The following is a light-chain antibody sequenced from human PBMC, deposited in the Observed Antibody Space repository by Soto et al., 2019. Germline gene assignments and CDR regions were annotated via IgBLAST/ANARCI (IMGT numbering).Light chain of an antibody. J-gene: IGLJ2*01. CDR1: SSDVGSYNL. CDR2: EGS. V-gene: IGLV2-23*01. Sequence: QSVLTQPASVSGSPGQSITISCTGTSSDVGSYNLVSWYQQHPGKAPKLMIYEGSKRPSGVSNRFSGSKSGNTASLTISGLQAEDEADYYYCSYAGSSTWHVVFGGGTKLTVL. CDR3: CSYAGSSTWHVV.